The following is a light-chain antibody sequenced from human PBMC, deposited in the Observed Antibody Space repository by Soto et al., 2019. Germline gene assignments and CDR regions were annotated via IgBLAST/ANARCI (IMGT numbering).Light chain of an antibody. CDR3: QHYNSYSEA. J-gene: IGKJ1*01. CDR1: QSIGGF. V-gene: IGKV1-39*01. Sequence: DIQMTQSPSSLSVSVGDRVTITCRASQSIGGFLNWYQQKLGKAPKLLIYAASSLQSGVPSRFSGSGSGTDFTLTISSLQPEDFATYYCQHYNSYSEAFGQGTKVDIK. CDR2: AAS.